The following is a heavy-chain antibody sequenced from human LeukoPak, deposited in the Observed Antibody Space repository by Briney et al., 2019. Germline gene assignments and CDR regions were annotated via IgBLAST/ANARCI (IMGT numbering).Heavy chain of an antibody. Sequence: TGGSLRLSCATSGFTFSRHWMTWVRQAPGEGPEWVANIKQDGSERYYVHSVRGRFTISRDNAKNALYLQMNSLRAEDTAVYYCARDGGHSTDLDYWGQGILVTVSS. V-gene: IGHV3-7*01. CDR1: GFTFSRHW. D-gene: IGHD2-8*02. J-gene: IGHJ4*02. CDR3: ARDGGHSTDLDY. CDR2: IKQDGSER.